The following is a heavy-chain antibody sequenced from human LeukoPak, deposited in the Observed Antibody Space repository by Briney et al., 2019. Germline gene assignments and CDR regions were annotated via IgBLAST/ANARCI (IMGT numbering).Heavy chain of an antibody. V-gene: IGHV3-33*07. CDR1: GFTFSSYG. CDR2: IWYDGSNK. D-gene: IGHD6-19*01. Sequence: PGGSLRLSCAASGFTFSSYGMYWVRQAPGKGLEWVAVIWYDGSNKYYTDSVKGRFTISRDNSRNTLYLQMNSLRAEDTAVYYCARDATGSLDYWGQGTLVTVSS. CDR3: ARDATGSLDY. J-gene: IGHJ4*02.